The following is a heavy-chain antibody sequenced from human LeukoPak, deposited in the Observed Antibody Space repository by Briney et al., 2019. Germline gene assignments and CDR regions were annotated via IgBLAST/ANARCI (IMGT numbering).Heavy chain of an antibody. CDR3: AGDLYGPGY. CDR2: VNPDGSGA. Sequence: TGRSLRLSCAASGFTFSNYWMHWVREGPAKGLVWVSRVNPDGSGADYADSVKGRFTISRDNARNTLYLQMDSLRAEDTAVYYCAGDLYGPGYWGQGTLVTVSS. J-gene: IGHJ4*02. CDR1: GFTFSNYW. V-gene: IGHV3-74*01. D-gene: IGHD3-10*01.